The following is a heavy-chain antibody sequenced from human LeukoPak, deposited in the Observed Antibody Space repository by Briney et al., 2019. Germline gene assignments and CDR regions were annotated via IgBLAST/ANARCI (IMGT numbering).Heavy chain of an antibody. V-gene: IGHV1-69*05. CDR1: GGTFSSYA. CDR2: IIPIFGTA. J-gene: IGHJ4*02. Sequence: SVKVPCKASGGTFSSYAISWVRQAPGQGLEWMGGIIPIFGTASYAQKFQARVTITTDESTSTAYMELSSLRSEDTAVYYCARDDGSSSWSWYYFDYWGQGTLVTVSS. D-gene: IGHD6-13*01. CDR3: ARDDGSSSWSWYYFDY.